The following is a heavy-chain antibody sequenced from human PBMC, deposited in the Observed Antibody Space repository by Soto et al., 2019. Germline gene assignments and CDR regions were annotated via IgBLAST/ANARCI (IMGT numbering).Heavy chain of an antibody. CDR2: SRNKANSHTT. CDR3: ARATTVTDF. J-gene: IGHJ4*02. D-gene: IGHD4-17*01. CDR1: GFTFSDHY. Sequence: EVQLVESGGGLVQPGGSLRLSCAASGFTFSDHYMDWVRQAPGKGLEWVGRSRNKANSHTTDYAASVKGRFTISRDDSKNSLYLQMNSLKTEDTAVYYCARATTVTDFWGQGTLVTVSS. V-gene: IGHV3-72*01.